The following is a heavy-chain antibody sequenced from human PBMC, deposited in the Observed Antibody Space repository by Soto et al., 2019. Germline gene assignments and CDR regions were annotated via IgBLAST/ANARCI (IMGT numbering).Heavy chain of an antibody. CDR2: TRNKANSYTT. D-gene: IGHD3-10*01. CDR3: AKTTDGSGSYYVDY. CDR1: GFTFSDHY. V-gene: IGHV3-72*01. Sequence: EVQLVESGGGLVQPGGSLRLSCAASGFTFSDHYMDWVRQAPGKGLEWVGRTRNKANSYTTEYAASVKGRFSISRDDSKNSLDLQMNSLRTEDTAVYYCAKTTDGSGSYYVDYWGQGTLVTVSS. J-gene: IGHJ4*02.